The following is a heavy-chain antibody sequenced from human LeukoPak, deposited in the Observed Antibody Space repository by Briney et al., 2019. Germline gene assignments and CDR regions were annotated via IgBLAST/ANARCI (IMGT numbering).Heavy chain of an antibody. CDR3: ATDSTSSYFWFDT. J-gene: IGHJ5*02. D-gene: IGHD6-6*01. Sequence: GASVKVSCKVSGYTLTELSMHWVRQAPGKGLEWRGGFDPEHGEAIYAKKFQGRVTITEDTSADTAYRELSSMRSEDTAVYYCATDSTSSYFWFDTWGQGTLVTVSS. CDR1: GYTLTELS. CDR2: FDPEHGEA. V-gene: IGHV1-24*01.